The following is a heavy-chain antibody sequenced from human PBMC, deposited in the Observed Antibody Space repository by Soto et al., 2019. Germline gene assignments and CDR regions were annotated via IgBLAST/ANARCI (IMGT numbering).Heavy chain of an antibody. J-gene: IGHJ2*01. Sequence: GKGLEWVSGISGSGGTTYYADSVKGRFTISRDNSKNTLYLKMNSLRAEDTAVYFRAKGVILDCGTDSAYRRNRSSDL. CDR3: AKGVILDCGTDSAYRRNRSSDL. V-gene: IGHV3-23*01. D-gene: IGHD2-21*01. CDR2: ISGSGGTT.